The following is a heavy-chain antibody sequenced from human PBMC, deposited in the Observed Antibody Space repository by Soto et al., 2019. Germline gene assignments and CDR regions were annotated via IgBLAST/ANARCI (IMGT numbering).Heavy chain of an antibody. D-gene: IGHD1-1*01. Sequence: ASVKVSCKASGYTFTDYYVHWVRQAPGQGLEWMGWLNPSNGDTNYVQKFQGRVTMTRDTSISTAYMELSRLRSDDTAMYFGATIGQYRVAAGQLHFWGHGAQVTVSS. J-gene: IGHJ4*01. V-gene: IGHV1-2*02. CDR2: LNPSNGDT. CDR1: GYTFTDYY. CDR3: ATIGQYRVAAGQLHF.